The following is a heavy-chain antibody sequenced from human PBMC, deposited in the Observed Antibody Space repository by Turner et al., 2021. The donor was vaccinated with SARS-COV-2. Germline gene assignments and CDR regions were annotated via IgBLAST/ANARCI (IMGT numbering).Heavy chain of an antibody. CDR2: ITPSSGYT. D-gene: IGHD4-17*01. J-gene: IGHJ4*02. CDR1: GYTFTTYY. V-gene: IGHV1-46*03. Sequence: QVQLVQSGAEVKKPGASVKVSCKASGYTFTTYYPHWVRQAPGQGLEWMGMITPSSGYTTYAQTFQGRVTMTRDTSTTTVYMDLSSLTFEDTAVYFCTRSRPGSTVTFDYWGQGTLVTVSS. CDR3: TRSRPGSTVTFDY.